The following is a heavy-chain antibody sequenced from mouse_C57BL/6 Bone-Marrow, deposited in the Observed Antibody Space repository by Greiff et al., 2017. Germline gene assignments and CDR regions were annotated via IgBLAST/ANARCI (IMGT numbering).Heavy chain of an antibody. V-gene: IGHV5-4*01. CDR3: ARDPPSYYYGSSWFAY. Sequence: EVQRVESGGGLVKPGGSLKLSCAASGFTFSSYAMSWVRQTPVKRLEWVATISDGGSYTYYPDNVKGRFTISRDNAKNNLYLQMSHLKSEDTAMYYCARDPPSYYYGSSWFAYWGQGTLVTVSA. D-gene: IGHD1-1*01. CDR2: ISDGGSYT. J-gene: IGHJ3*01. CDR1: GFTFSSYA.